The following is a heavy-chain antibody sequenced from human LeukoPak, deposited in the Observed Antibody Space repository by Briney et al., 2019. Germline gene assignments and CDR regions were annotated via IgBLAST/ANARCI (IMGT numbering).Heavy chain of an antibody. CDR1: GASIRSGDYY. Sequence: SETLSLTCTVSGASIRSGDYYWSWIRQSPGKGLEWIGYIYYSGSTDYNSSLKSRVTMAVDGSTNQFSLKLSSVTAADTAVYYCATESLIGGSYRGGYLRNWGQGTLATVSS. CDR3: ATESLIGGSYRGGYLRN. J-gene: IGHJ4*02. D-gene: IGHD3-10*01. V-gene: IGHV4-30-2*06. CDR2: IYYSGST.